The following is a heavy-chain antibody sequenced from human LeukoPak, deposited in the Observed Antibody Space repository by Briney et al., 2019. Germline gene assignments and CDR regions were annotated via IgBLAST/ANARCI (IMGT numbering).Heavy chain of an antibody. CDR3: ARQTAKKWDLPGSFDS. V-gene: IGHV4-59*01. D-gene: IGHD1-26*01. Sequence: SSETLSLTRTVSGGSISSYYWSWIRQPPGKGLEWIGYIYYSGSTNYNPSLKSRVTISVDTSKNQFSLKLSSVTAADTAVYYCARQTAKKWDLPGSFDSWGQGILVTVSS. CDR1: GGSISSYY. CDR2: IYYSGST. J-gene: IGHJ4*02.